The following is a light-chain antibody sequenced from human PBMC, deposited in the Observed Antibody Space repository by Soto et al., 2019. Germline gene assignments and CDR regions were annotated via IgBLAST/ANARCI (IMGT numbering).Light chain of an antibody. CDR3: QQYDNLPS. CDR1: QDISNY. CDR2: DAS. V-gene: IGKV1-33*01. J-gene: IGKJ4*01. Sequence: DIPMTQSPSSLSASVGDRATITCQASQDISNYLNWYQQKPGKAPKLLIYDASNLETGVPSRFSGSGSGTDFTFTISRLQPEDIATYYCQQYDNLPSFGGGTKVEIK.